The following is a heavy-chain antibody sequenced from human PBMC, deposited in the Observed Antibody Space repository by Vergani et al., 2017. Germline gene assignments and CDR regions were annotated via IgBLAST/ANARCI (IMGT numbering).Heavy chain of an antibody. V-gene: IGHV4-59*01. Sequence: QVQLQESGPGLVKPSETLSLTCTVSGGSISSYYWSWIRQPPGKGLEWIGYIYYSGSTNYNPSLKSRVTISVDTSKNQLALKLSSVTAADTAVYYCARAARTHYYYYGMDVWGQGTTVTVSS. D-gene: IGHD6-6*01. CDR2: IYYSGST. CDR3: ARAARTHYYYYGMDV. CDR1: GGSISSYY. J-gene: IGHJ6*02.